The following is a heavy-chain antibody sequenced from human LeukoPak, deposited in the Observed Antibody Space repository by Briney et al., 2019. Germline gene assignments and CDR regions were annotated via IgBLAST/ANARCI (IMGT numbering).Heavy chain of an antibody. J-gene: IGHJ4*02. CDR1: GGSISTYY. CDR2: IYYSGGA. CDR3: ARSYGSGNYFDY. D-gene: IGHD3-10*01. Sequence: ASETLSLTCTVSGGSISTYYWSWIRQPPGKGLEWIGYIYYSGGANYNPSLKSRVTISVDTSKNQFSLKLSSVTAADTAVYYCARSYGSGNYFDYWGQGTLVTVSS. V-gene: IGHV4-59*01.